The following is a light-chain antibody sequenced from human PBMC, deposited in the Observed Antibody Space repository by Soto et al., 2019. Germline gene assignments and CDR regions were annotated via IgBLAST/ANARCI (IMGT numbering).Light chain of an antibody. CDR1: QSISSY. CDR2: DAS. V-gene: IGKV3-11*01. CDR3: QQRSAWPLT. Sequence: EIGLTQSPATLSLSPGERATLSYRASQSISSYLAWYQQKPGQAPRLLIYDASNRATGIPARFSGSGSGTDFTLTISTLEPEDFAVYYCQQRSAWPLTFGGGTKVEIK. J-gene: IGKJ4*01.